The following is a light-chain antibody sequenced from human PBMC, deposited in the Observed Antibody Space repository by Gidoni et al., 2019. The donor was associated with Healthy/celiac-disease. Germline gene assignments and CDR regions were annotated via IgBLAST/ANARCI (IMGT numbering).Light chain of an antibody. CDR1: QCVSSN. Sequence: EIVMTQSPATLSVSPGERATLSCRASQCVSSNLAWYQQKPGQAPRLLSYGASTRATGSPARFSGSGSGKEFTLTISSLQSEDFAVYYWQKYNNWPPWTFGQGTKVEIK. CDR2: GAS. J-gene: IGKJ1*01. V-gene: IGKV3-15*01. CDR3: QKYNNWPPWT.